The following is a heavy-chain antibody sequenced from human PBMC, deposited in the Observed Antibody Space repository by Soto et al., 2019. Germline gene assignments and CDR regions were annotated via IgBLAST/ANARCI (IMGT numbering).Heavy chain of an antibody. CDR2: ISYDGSNK. Sequence: GGSLRLSCAASGFTFSSYAMHWVRQAPGKGLEWVAVISYDGSNKYYADSVKGRFTISRDNSKNTLYLQMNSLRAEDTAVYYCARDGTGYYDSSGTPYYFDYWGQGTLVTVSS. D-gene: IGHD3-22*01. CDR3: ARDGTGYYDSSGTPYYFDY. V-gene: IGHV3-30-3*01. CDR1: GFTFSSYA. J-gene: IGHJ4*02.